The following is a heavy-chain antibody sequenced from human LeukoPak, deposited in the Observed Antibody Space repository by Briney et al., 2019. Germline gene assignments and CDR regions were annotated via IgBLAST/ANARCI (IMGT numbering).Heavy chain of an antibody. V-gene: IGHV3-74*01. D-gene: IGHD2-2*01. J-gene: IGHJ4*02. CDR3: VRVCPSSTCYHFDS. CDR1: GFTFISYW. Sequence: GGPLKLSCGSSGFTFISYWMHWSGQVQGKGRVWFSRINTDGSTTSYADSVKGRFTISRDNAKNTLYLQMNSLRDEDTAVYYCVRVCPSSTCYHFDSWGQGTLVTVSS. CDR2: INTDGSTT.